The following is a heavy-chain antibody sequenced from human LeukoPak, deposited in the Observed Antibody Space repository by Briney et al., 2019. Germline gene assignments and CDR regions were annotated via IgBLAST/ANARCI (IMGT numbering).Heavy chain of an antibody. Sequence: SETLSLTCAVYGGSFSGYYWSWIRQPPGKGLEWIGEINHSGSTNYNPSLKSRVTISVDTSKNQFSLKLSSVTAADTAVYYCARRHSSSLGFGYWGQGTLVTVSS. CDR1: GGSFSGYY. CDR3: ARRHSSSLGFGY. J-gene: IGHJ4*02. CDR2: INHSGST. V-gene: IGHV4-34*01. D-gene: IGHD6-13*01.